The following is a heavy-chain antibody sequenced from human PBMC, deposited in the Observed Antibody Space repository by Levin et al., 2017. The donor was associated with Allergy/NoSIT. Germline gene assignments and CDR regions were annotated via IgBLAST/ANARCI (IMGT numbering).Heavy chain of an antibody. CDR1: GFTFSDHY. D-gene: IGHD5-12*01. Sequence: SCAASGFTFSDHYMDWVRQAPGKGLEWVGRIRNKANSHTTEYAASVKGRFTISRDDSKSSLILQMNSLKSEDTAVYFCARLREDYAFDIWGQGTMVTVSS. V-gene: IGHV3-72*01. J-gene: IGHJ3*02. CDR3: ARLREDYAFDI. CDR2: IRNKANSHTT.